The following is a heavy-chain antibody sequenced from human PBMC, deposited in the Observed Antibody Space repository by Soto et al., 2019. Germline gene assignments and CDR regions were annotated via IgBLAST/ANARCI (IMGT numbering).Heavy chain of an antibody. D-gene: IGHD5-18*01. CDR2: IDPSDSYT. J-gene: IGHJ6*02. Sequence: PGESLKISCEGSGYTFTSYYITWARQLPGKGLEWMGRIDPSDSYTTYNPSFRGHVTISADKSIRTAYLQWSSLEASDSGMYYCARGDTAVVHKRVDVWGQGTPVTVSS. V-gene: IGHV5-10-1*01. CDR3: ARGDTAVVHKRVDV. CDR1: GYTFTSYY.